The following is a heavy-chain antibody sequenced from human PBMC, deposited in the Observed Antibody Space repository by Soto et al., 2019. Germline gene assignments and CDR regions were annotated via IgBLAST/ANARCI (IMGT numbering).Heavy chain of an antibody. Sequence: GGSLRLSCEAPGFTFCSYAMSWVRQAPGEGLEWVSVIYSGGSTYYADSVKGRFTISRDNSKKTLYLQMNSVRPEDTDVYYCARDLTGSDAFDIWGQGTMVTVS. J-gene: IGHJ3*02. CDR1: GFTFCSYA. CDR2: IYSGGST. D-gene: IGHD7-27*01. V-gene: IGHV3-66*01. CDR3: ARDLTGSDAFDI.